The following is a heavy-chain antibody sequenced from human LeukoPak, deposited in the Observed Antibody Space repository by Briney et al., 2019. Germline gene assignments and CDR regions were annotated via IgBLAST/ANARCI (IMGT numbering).Heavy chain of an antibody. Sequence: GSLRLSCAASGFTFSSYGMHWVRQAPGKGLEWVAVISYDGSNKYYADPVKGRFTISRDNSKNTLYLQMNSLRAEDTAVYYCAKILRAVAGNGYYYGMDVWGQGTTVTVSS. CDR2: ISYDGSNK. V-gene: IGHV3-30*18. CDR1: GFTFSSYG. D-gene: IGHD6-19*01. CDR3: AKILRAVAGNGYYYGMDV. J-gene: IGHJ6*02.